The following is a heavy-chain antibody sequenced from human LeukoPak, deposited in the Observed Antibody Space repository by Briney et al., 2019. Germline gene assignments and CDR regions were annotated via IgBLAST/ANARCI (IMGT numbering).Heavy chain of an antibody. CDR1: EFTFSRNV. Sequence: PGGSLRLSCADSEFTFSRNVMSWVRQAPGKGLEWVSAISDSGNTYHADSVKGRFTISRDSSKNTLFLQMNRLRPEDAAVYYCAKAPVTTCRGAYCYPFDYWGQGTLVTVSS. CDR2: ISDSGNT. V-gene: IGHV3-23*01. J-gene: IGHJ4*02. D-gene: IGHD2-21*01. CDR3: AKAPVTTCRGAYCYPFDY.